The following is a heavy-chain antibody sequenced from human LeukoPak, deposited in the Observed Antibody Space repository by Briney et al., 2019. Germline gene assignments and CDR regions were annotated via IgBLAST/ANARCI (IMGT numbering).Heavy chain of an antibody. CDR3: ARGLTIFGVVFDAFDI. J-gene: IGHJ3*02. Sequence: SGTLSLTCAVSGGSISSSNWWSWVRQPPGKGLEWIGEIYHSGSTNYNPSLKSRVTISVDTSKNQFSLKLSSVTAADTAVYYCARGLTIFGVVFDAFDIWGQGTMVTVSS. CDR2: IYHSGST. CDR1: GGSISSSNW. V-gene: IGHV4-4*02. D-gene: IGHD3-3*01.